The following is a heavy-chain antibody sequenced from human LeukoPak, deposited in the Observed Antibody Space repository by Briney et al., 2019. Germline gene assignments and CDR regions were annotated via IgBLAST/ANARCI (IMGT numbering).Heavy chain of an antibody. V-gene: IGHV4-61*02. CDR2: ISTSGST. D-gene: IGHD5-24*01. Sequence: SQTLSLTCTVSRGSINTGSYYWSWIRQPAGKGLEWIGRISTSGSTNYNPSLKSRVTMSVDKSKNQFSLNLSSVTAADTAVYYCARGRDGYNWDDAFDIWGQGTMVTVSS. CDR1: RGSINTGSYY. CDR3: ARGRDGYNWDDAFDI. J-gene: IGHJ3*02.